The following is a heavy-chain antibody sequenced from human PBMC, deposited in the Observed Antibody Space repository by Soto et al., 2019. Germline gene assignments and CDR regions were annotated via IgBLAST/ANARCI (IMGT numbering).Heavy chain of an antibody. Sequence: QVQLVQSGAEVKKPGASVKVSCKASGYTFTSYYMHWVRQAPGQGLEWMGIINPSGGSTSYAQKFQGRVTMTRDTSTSTVYMELSSLRSEDTAVYYCAREIGVRQWLVHCIDYWGQGTLVTVSS. CDR1: GYTFTSYY. D-gene: IGHD6-19*01. CDR2: INPSGGST. V-gene: IGHV1-46*01. J-gene: IGHJ4*02. CDR3: AREIGVRQWLVHCIDY.